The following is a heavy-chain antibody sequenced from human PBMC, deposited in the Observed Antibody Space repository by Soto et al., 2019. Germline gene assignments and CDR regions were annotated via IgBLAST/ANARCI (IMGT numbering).Heavy chain of an antibody. CDR2: IYYSGST. Sequence: QVQLQESGPGLVKPSQTLSLTCTVSGGSISSGGYYWSWIRQHPGKGLEWIGYIYYSGSTYYNPSLKSRVTISVDTSKNQFSLKLSSVTAADTAVYYCARSIVVVVAPNWFDPWGQGTLVTVSS. CDR3: ARSIVVVVAPNWFDP. CDR1: GGSISSGGYY. V-gene: IGHV4-31*03. D-gene: IGHD2-15*01. J-gene: IGHJ5*02.